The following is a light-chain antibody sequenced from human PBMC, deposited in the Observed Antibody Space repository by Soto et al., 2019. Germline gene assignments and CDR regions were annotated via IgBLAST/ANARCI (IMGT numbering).Light chain of an antibody. J-gene: IGKJ2*01. CDR1: QSVSSN. V-gene: IGKV3-15*01. CDR3: QQYNNWPPNT. CDR2: GAS. Sequence: EIVMTQSPATLSVSPGERATLSCRASQSVSSNLAWYQQKPGQAPRLLIYGASTRATGIPARVSGSGSGTEFTLTISSLQSEDFAVYYCQQYNNWPPNTFGQGTKREIK.